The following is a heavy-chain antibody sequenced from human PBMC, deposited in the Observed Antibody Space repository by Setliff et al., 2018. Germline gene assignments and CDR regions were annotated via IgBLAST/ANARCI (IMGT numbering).Heavy chain of an antibody. D-gene: IGHD1-26*01. V-gene: IGHV4-30-4*08. CDR1: GDSISSGDYF. CDR2: IYHSGSA. CDR3: AREVGTSTSSDAFDV. J-gene: IGHJ3*01. Sequence: PSETLSLTCTGSGDSISSGDYFWSWIRQPPGKGLEWIAYIYHSGSAYYNPSLKSRVTMSVDTSKNQFSLHLTSVTAADTAVYYCAREVGTSTSSDAFDVWGQGMMVTVSS.